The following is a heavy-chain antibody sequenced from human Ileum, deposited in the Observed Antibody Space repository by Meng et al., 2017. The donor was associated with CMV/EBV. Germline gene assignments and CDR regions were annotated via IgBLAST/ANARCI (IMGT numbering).Heavy chain of an antibody. CDR2: TYYRSKWFN. CDR1: GDSVSSTTVT. D-gene: IGHD6-13*01. Sequence: QVQLQQSGPGLVKTSQTLLPTCAMSGDSVSSTTVTWNWIRQYPSRGLEWLGRTYYRSKWFNDYALSVRGRITINPDISKNQLSLQLNSVTPEDTAVYYCVRLTGNSWLDYWGRGTLVTVSS. V-gene: IGHV6-1*01. J-gene: IGHJ4*02. CDR3: VRLTGNSWLDY.